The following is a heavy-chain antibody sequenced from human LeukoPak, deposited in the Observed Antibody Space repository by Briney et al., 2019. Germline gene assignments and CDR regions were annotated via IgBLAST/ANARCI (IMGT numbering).Heavy chain of an antibody. V-gene: IGHV3-30*02. D-gene: IGHD6-6*01. Sequence: PGGSLRLSCAASGFTFSSYWMSWVRQAPGKGLEWVAFIRYDGSNKYYADSVKGRFTISRDNSKNTLYLQMNSLRAEDTAVYYCAKDTSGYSSSSWGYWGQGTLVTVSS. CDR3: AKDTSGYSSSSWGY. CDR1: GFTFSSYW. J-gene: IGHJ4*02. CDR2: IRYDGSNK.